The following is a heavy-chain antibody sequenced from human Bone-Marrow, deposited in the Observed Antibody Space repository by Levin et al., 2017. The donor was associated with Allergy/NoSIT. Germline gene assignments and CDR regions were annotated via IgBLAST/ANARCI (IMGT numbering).Heavy chain of an antibody. CDR3: ARGKPLYFDWLLGGDRGDAFDI. J-gene: IGHJ3*02. V-gene: IGHV1-8*01. D-gene: IGHD3-9*01. CDR1: GYTFTSYD. CDR2: MNPNSGNT. Sequence: GESLKISCKASGYTFTSYDINWVRQATGQGLEWMGWMNPNSGNTGYAQKFQGRVTMTRNTSISTAYMELSSLRSEDTAVYYCARGKPLYFDWLLGGDRGDAFDIWGQGTMVTVSS.